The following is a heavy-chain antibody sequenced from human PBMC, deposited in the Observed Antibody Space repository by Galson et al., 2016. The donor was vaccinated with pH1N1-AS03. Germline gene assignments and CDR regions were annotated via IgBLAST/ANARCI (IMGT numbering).Heavy chain of an antibody. Sequence: SLRLSCAASGFTFSDYAMHWVRQAPGKGLEYVSAISSDASSTYYANSVKGRFTISRDNSKNTVYLQMGSLRAEDMAVYYCVRRRSYYDIWSGYSDYWVQGTLVTVSS. V-gene: IGHV3-64*01. J-gene: IGHJ4*02. CDR3: VRRRSYYDIWSGYSDY. CDR1: GFTFSDYA. CDR2: ISSDASST. D-gene: IGHD3-3*01.